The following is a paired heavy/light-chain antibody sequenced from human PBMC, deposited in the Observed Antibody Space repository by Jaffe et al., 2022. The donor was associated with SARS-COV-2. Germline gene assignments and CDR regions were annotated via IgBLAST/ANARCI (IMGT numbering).Light chain of an antibody. V-gene: IGLV2-11*01. Sequence: QSALTQPRSVSGSPGQSVTISCTGTSSDVGGYNYVSWYQQYPGKAPKLMIYDVTKRPSGVPDRFSGSKSGNTASLTISGLQAEDEADYYCCSYAGSYTGIFGGGTKLTVL. J-gene: IGLJ2*01. CDR1: SSDVGGYNY. CDR3: CSYAGSYTGI. CDR2: DVT.
Heavy chain of an antibody. CDR2: ISGSGRST. CDR1: GFTFGSYA. D-gene: IGHD3-22*01. J-gene: IGHJ4*02. CDR3: ARARESDSSGYAVFGY. Sequence: EVQLLESGGGLVQPGGSLRLSCAASGFTFGSYAVSWVRQAPGKGLEWVSVISGSGRSTNYADSVKGRFTISRDSSKNTLYLQMEGLGAEDTATYYCARARESDSSGYAVFGYWGQGTLVTVSS. V-gene: IGHV3-23*01.